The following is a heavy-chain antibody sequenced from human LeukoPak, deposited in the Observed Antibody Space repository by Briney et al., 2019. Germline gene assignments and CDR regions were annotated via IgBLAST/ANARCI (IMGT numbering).Heavy chain of an antibody. J-gene: IGHJ4*02. CDR3: AKPSYYYDSSGWGLDY. CDR2: ISVSGDST. CDR1: AFTFSSYA. Sequence: PGGSLRLSCAASAFTFSSYAMSWVRQAPGKGLQWVSTISVSGDSTYYSDSVKGRFTISRDNSKNTLYLQMNSLRAEDTAVYYCAKPSYYYDSSGWGLDYWGQGTLVTVSS. V-gene: IGHV3-23*01. D-gene: IGHD3-22*01.